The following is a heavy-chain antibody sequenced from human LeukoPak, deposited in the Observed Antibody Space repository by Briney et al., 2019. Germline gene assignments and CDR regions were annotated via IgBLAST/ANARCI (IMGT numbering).Heavy chain of an antibody. D-gene: IGHD5-12*01. CDR2: ISSSSSYI. J-gene: IGHJ4*02. CDR3: ARGPSGYHNT. CDR1: GFTFSSYN. Sequence: GGSLRLSCAASGFTFSSYNMNWVRQAPGKGLEWVSSISSSSSYIYYADSVKGRFTISRDNAKNSLYLQMSSLRAEDTAVYYCARGPSGYHNTGGQGTLVTVSS. V-gene: IGHV3-21*01.